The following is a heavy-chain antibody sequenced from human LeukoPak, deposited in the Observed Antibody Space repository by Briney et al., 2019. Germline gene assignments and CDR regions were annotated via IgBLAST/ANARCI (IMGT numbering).Heavy chain of an antibody. J-gene: IGHJ4*02. V-gene: IGHV1-69*13. Sequence: SVKVSCKASGGTFSSYAISWVRPAPGQGLEWMGGIIPIFGTANYAQKFQGRVTITADESTSTAYMELSSLRSEDTAVYYCAREGYYGSGSYNYWGQGTLVTVSS. CDR1: GGTFSSYA. CDR3: AREGYYGSGSYNY. CDR2: IIPIFGTA. D-gene: IGHD3-10*01.